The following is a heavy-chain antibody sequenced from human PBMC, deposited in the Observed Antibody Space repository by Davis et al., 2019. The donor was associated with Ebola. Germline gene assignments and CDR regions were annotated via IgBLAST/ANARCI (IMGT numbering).Heavy chain of an antibody. CDR2: IYYSGST. CDR1: GGSISSYY. CDR3: KGDTYYYYDMDA. V-gene: IGHV4-59*04. J-gene: IGHJ6*02. Sequence: MPSETLSLTCTVSGGSISSYYWSWIRQPPGKGLEWIGYIYYSGSTYYNTSLKSRVNISVDTSENQFSLRVNSVTAADTAVYFCKGDTYYYYDMDAWGQGTTVTVSS. D-gene: IGHD2-21*01.